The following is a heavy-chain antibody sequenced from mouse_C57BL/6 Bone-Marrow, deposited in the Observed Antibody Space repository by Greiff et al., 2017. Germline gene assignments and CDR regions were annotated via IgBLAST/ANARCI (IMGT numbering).Heavy chain of an antibody. CDR2: IYPGDGDT. J-gene: IGHJ2*01. D-gene: IGHD4-1*01. CDR1: GYAFSRSW. Sequence: QVQLQQSGPELVKPGASVKISCKASGYAFSRSWMNWVKQRPGKGLEWIGRIYPGDGDTNYNGKFKGKATLTADKSSSTAYMQLSSLTSEDSAVYFCASSNWDYFDYWGQGTTLTVSS. CDR3: ASSNWDYFDY. V-gene: IGHV1-82*01.